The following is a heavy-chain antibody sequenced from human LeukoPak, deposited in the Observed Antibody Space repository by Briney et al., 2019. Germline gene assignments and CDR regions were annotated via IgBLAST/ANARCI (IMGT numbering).Heavy chain of an antibody. CDR2: IWYDGSNK. CDR3: ARESYVGADPGWLAV. Sequence: ETGGSLRLSCAASGFTFSSYGMHWVRQAPGKGLEWVAVIWYDGSNKYYADSVKGRSTISRDNSKNTLYLQMNSLRAEDTAVYYCARESYVGADPGWLAVWGQGTLVTVSS. V-gene: IGHV3-33*01. CDR1: GFTFSSYG. D-gene: IGHD1-26*01. J-gene: IGHJ4*02.